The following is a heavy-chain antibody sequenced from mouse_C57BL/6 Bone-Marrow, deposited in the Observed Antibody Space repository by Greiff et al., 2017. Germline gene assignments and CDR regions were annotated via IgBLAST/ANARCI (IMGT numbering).Heavy chain of an antibody. CDR1: GYTFTGYC. J-gene: IGHJ1*03. CDR2: ILPGSGST. CDR3: ARMVTTYFDA. V-gene: IGHV1-9*01. D-gene: IGHD2-2*01. Sequence: QVQLKQSGAELMKPGASVKLSCKATGYTFTGYCIEWVKQRPGHGLEWIGEILPGSGSTNYNEKFKGKATFTADTSSNTAYMQLSSLTTEDSSICYWARMVTTYFDAWGTGTTVTVSS.